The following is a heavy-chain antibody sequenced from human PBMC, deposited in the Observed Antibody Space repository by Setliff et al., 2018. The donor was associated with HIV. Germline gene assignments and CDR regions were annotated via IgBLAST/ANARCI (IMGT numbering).Heavy chain of an antibody. CDR2: VYNSGIT. J-gene: IGHJ5*02. V-gene: IGHV4-39*07. D-gene: IGHD6-19*01. Sequence: PSETLSLTCTVSGGSVSSPGYYWGWIRQPPGKGLEWIGSVYNSGITFKNPSLKSRVTISVDTSKSQFSLKLSSLTAADTAVYYCARGRTQWPNYNYFDPWGLGTLVTVSS. CDR3: ARGRTQWPNYNYFDP. CDR1: GGSVSSPGYY.